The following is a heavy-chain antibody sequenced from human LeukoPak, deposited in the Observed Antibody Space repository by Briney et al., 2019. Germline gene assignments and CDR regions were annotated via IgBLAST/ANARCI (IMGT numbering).Heavy chain of an antibody. D-gene: IGHD5-12*01. CDR3: VRDGGVSGYDLLDY. CDR1: GFTFSNYW. V-gene: IGHV3-7*01. Sequence: GGSLRLSCAASGFTFSNYWMTWVRQAPGKGLEWVAHINQDGSEEHYMDSAKARFTITRDNAKNSLSLQMNSLRAEDTAVYYCVRDGGVSGYDLLDYWGQGTLVTVSS. CDR2: INQDGSEE. J-gene: IGHJ4*02.